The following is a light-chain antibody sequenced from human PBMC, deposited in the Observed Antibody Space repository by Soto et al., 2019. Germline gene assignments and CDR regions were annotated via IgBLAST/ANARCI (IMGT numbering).Light chain of an antibody. V-gene: IGKV3-15*01. J-gene: IGKJ2*01. CDR1: QSVSSN. CDR3: QQYNKWPYT. Sequence: EILMTQSPATLSVSPGERATLSCRASQSVSSNLAWYQQKPGQAPRLLMYGASTRATGIPARFSGSGSGTEFTLTISSLQSEDFAVYYCQQYNKWPYTFGQGTKLEIK. CDR2: GAS.